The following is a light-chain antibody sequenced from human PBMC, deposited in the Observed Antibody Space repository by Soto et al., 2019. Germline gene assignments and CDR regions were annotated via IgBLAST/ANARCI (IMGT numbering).Light chain of an antibody. Sequence: QSVLTQPRSVSGSAGQSGTISCTGTSRDVGYYNYVSWYQQYPGKVPKLMIYDVSQRPSGVPDRFSGSKSGNTASLTISGLQAEDEADYYCCSYAGSFIFVFGTGTKVTVL. J-gene: IGLJ1*01. CDR3: CSYAGSFIFV. V-gene: IGLV2-11*01. CDR2: DVS. CDR1: SRDVGYYNY.